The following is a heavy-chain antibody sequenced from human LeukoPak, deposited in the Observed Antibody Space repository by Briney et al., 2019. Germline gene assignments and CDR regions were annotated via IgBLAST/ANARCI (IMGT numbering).Heavy chain of an antibody. V-gene: IGHV3-64*01. Sequence: GGSLRLSCAASGFTFSSYAMHWVRQAPGKGLEYVSAISSNGGSTYYANSVKGRFTISRDNSRNTLYLQMNSLRAEDTAVYYCARTYPFMDVWGKGTTVTVSS. J-gene: IGHJ6*03. CDR1: GFTFSSYA. CDR2: ISSNGGST. D-gene: IGHD2-2*01. CDR3: ARTYPFMDV.